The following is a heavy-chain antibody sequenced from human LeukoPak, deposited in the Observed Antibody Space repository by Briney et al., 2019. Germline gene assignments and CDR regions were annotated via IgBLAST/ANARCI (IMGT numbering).Heavy chain of an antibody. CDR2: ISAYNGNT. V-gene: IGHV1-18*04. J-gene: IGHJ4*02. Sequence: ASVKVSCKASGYSFTGHFMNWVRQAPGQGLEWMGWISAYNGNTNYAQKLQGRVTMTTGTSTSTAYMELRSLRSDDTAVYYCARVPGPLYYFDYWGQGTLVTASS. CDR1: GYSFTGHF. CDR3: ARVPGPLYYFDY. D-gene: IGHD2-8*02.